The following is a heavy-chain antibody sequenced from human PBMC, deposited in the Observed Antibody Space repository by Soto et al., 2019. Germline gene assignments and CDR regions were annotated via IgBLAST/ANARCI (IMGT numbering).Heavy chain of an antibody. CDR1: GFTFRSYW. D-gene: IGHD3-10*01. CDR2: INSDGSST. CDR3: ARDETQTFRSFVHYYGVDV. J-gene: IGHJ6*02. Sequence: EVQLVESGGGLVQPGGSLRLSCAASGFTFRSYWMHWVRQAPGKGLVWVSHINSDGSSTNYADSVKGRFTISRDNAKITLFLQMSSLSTEDTAVYYCARDETQTFRSFVHYYGVDVWGQGTTVTVSS. V-gene: IGHV3-74*01.